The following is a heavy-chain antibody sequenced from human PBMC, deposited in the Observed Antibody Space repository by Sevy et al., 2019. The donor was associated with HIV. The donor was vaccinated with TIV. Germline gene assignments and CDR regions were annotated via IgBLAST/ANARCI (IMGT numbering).Heavy chain of an antibody. Sequence: GGSLRLSCAASGFTFSSYAMSWVRQAPGKGLEWVSAISGSGGSTYYADSVKGRFTISRDNSKNTLYLQMNSLRAEDTAVYYCAKDKESAVAGTGLDYWGQGTLVTVSS. J-gene: IGHJ4*02. CDR1: GFTFSSYA. D-gene: IGHD6-19*01. CDR3: AKDKESAVAGTGLDY. CDR2: ISGSGGST. V-gene: IGHV3-23*01.